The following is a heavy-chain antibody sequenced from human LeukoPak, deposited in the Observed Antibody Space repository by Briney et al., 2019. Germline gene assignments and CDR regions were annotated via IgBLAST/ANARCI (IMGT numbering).Heavy chain of an antibody. V-gene: IGHV3-53*01. CDR1: GFTVSSNY. J-gene: IGHJ4*02. Sequence: GGSLRLSCAASGFTVSSNYMRGVRQAPGEGLEWGSVIYSGGSTYYADSVKGRFTISRDNSKNTLYLQMNSLRAEDTAVYYCARDRDNSYDYWGQGTLVTVSS. CDR3: ARDRDNSYDY. D-gene: IGHD2-15*01. CDR2: IYSGGST.